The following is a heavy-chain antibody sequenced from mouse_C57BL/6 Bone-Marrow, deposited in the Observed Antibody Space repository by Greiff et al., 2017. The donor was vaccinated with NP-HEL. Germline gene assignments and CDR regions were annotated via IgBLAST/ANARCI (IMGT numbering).Heavy chain of an antibody. J-gene: IGHJ1*03. CDR3: ASTMIAPYWYFDV. CDR1: GFTFIDYG. D-gene: IGHD2-4*01. Sequence: EVKLVESGGGLVKPGGSLKLSCAASGFTFIDYGMHWVRQAPEKGLEWVAYISSGSSTIYYADTVKGRVTISRDNAKSTLFLQMTSLRSEDTAMYYCASTMIAPYWYFDVWGTGTTVTVSS. CDR2: ISSGSSTI. V-gene: IGHV5-17*01.